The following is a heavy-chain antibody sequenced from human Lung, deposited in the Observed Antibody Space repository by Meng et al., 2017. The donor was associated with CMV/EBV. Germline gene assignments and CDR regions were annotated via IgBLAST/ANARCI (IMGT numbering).Heavy chain of an antibody. CDR3: ARDMYYDFWSGYYSRGGDYYYGMDV. CDR2: ISYDGSNK. J-gene: IGHJ6*02. CDR1: GFTFSSYA. V-gene: IGHV3-30*04. D-gene: IGHD3-3*01. Sequence: GGSLRLXXAASGFTFSSYAMHWVRQAPGKGLEWVAVISYDGSNKYYADSVKGRFTISRDNSKNTLYLQMNSLRAEDTAVYYCARDMYYDFWSGYYSRGGDYYYGMDVWGQGXTVTGSS.